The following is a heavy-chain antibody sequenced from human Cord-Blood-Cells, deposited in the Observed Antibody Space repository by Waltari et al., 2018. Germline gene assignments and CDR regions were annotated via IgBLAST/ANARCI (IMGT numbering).Heavy chain of an antibody. V-gene: IGHV3-74*01. CDR2: INRDGSST. D-gene: IGHD7-27*01. CDR3: ARGAPWGSEGDY. J-gene: IGHJ4*02. CDR1: GFTFSSYW. Sequence: EVQLVESGGGLVQPGGSLRLSCAASGFTFSSYWMHWVRQAPGKGLVGGSRINRDGSSTSYADSVKGRFTITRDNAKNTLYLQMNSLRADDTAVYYCARGAPWGSEGDYWGQGTLVTVSS.